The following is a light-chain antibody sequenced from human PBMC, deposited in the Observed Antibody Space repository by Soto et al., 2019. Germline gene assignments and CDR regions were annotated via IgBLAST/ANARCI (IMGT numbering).Light chain of an antibody. CDR2: GAS. CDR3: QQYGSSPPRFT. J-gene: IGKJ3*01. Sequence: EIVLTQSPGTLSLSPGERATLSCRASQSVSSSYLAWYQQKPGQAPRLLIYGASSRATGIPDRFSASGSGTDFTLTISRLEPEDFAVYYCQQYGSSPPRFTFGPGTKVDI. V-gene: IGKV3-20*01. CDR1: QSVSSSY.